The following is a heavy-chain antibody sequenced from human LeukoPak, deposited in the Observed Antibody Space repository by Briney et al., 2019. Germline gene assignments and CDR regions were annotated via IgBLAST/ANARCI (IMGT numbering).Heavy chain of an antibody. CDR2: ISYSGINR. Sequence: GGSLRLSCAVSGFTSRFTFSAYEMNWVRQAPGKGLGWVSSISYSGINRHYADSVKGRFTISRDNAKKSLYLQMDSLRADDTAVYYCATLSVAGSDVDFWGKGTLVTVSS. V-gene: IGHV3-48*03. CDR3: ATLSVAGSDVDF. J-gene: IGHJ4*02. D-gene: IGHD6-19*01. CDR1: GFTSRFTFSAYE.